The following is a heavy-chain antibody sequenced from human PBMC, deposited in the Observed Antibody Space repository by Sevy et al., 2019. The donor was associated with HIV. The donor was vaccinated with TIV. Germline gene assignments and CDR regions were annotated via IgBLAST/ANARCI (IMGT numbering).Heavy chain of an antibody. CDR1: GFTFSDHY. D-gene: IGHD2-15*01. Sequence: GGSLRLSCAASGFTFSDHYVDWVRQAPGKGLEWVGRIRNRPNSYTTEYAASVKGRFTISRDDSRNSVYLQMNSLKTQDSAVYYCVRGPNCGVGGCQQISPYCLYVWGKGATVTVSS. J-gene: IGHJ6*03. V-gene: IGHV3-72*01. CDR3: VRGPNCGVGGCQQISPYCLYV. CDR2: IRNRPNSYTT.